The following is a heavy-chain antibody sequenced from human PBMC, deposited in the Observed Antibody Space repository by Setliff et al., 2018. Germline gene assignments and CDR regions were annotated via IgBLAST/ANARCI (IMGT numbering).Heavy chain of an antibody. CDR1: GFNFITYG. CDR2: INPNGDRT. V-gene: IGHV1-46*01. CDR3: VREGVDSRSSTDYRYYMDV. Sequence: ASVKVSCKTSGFNFITYGFSWVRQAPGQGLEWMMMINPNGDRTTYAQKFQGRVTMTRDTSTSTDYMQLSSLGSEDTAVYYCVREGVDSRSSTDYRYYMDVWGKGTTVTVSS. J-gene: IGHJ6*03. D-gene: IGHD3-22*01.